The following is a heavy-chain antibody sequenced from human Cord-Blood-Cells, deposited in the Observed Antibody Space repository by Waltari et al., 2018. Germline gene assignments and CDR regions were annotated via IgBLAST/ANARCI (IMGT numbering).Heavy chain of an antibody. CDR3: ARGLLWFGELLYDAFDI. J-gene: IGHJ3*02. CDR2: ISSSSTI. D-gene: IGHD3-10*01. V-gene: IGHV3-48*02. CDR1: GFTFSSYS. Sequence: EVQLVESGGGLVQPGGSLRLSCAASGFTFSSYSMNWVRQAPGKGLEWVSYISSSSTIYYADSVKSRFTISRDNAKNSLYLQMNSLRDEDTAVYYCARGLLWFGELLYDAFDIWGQGTMVTVSS.